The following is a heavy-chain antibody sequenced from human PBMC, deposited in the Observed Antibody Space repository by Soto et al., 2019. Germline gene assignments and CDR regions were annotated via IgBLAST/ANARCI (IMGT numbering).Heavy chain of an antibody. D-gene: IGHD2-8*01. V-gene: IGHV3-9*01. CDR3: AKGYCTNGVCYTLSGLFDY. J-gene: IGHJ4*02. Sequence: GGSLRLSCAASGFTFDDYAMHWVRQAPGKGLEWVSGISWNSGTIGYADSVKGRFTISRDNAKNSLYLQMNSLRAEDTALYYCAKGYCTNGVCYTLSGLFDYWGQGTLVTVSS. CDR2: ISWNSGTI. CDR1: GFTFDDYA.